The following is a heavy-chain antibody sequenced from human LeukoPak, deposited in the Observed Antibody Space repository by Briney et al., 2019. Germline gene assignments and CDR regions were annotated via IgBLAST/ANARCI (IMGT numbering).Heavy chain of an antibody. J-gene: IGHJ5*02. Sequence: QTLSLTCAISGDSVSSNSSGWNWIRQSPSRGLEWLMRTYYRSRRYNHYAVFVESRININPDTSNNQLSQRLNSVTPADTAVYYCARDLVPGRAFLFDLWGQGTPLTVSS. CDR2: TYYRSRRYN. D-gene: IGHD3-10*01. CDR1: GDSVSSNSSG. CDR3: ARDLVPGRAFLFDL. V-gene: IGHV6-1*01.